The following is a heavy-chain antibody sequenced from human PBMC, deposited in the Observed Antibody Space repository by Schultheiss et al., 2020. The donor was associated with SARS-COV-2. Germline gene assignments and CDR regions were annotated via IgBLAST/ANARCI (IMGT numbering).Heavy chain of an antibody. CDR2: IRSKANSYAT. D-gene: IGHD3-10*01. J-gene: IGHJ3*02. V-gene: IGHV3-73*01. CDR1: GFTFSGSA. Sequence: GESLKISCAASGFTFSGSAMHWVRQASGKGLEWVGRIRSKANSYATAYAASVKGRFTISRDDSKNTAYLQMNSLKTEDTAVYYCARSGYNPDAFDIWGQGTMVTVSS. CDR3: ARSGYNPDAFDI.